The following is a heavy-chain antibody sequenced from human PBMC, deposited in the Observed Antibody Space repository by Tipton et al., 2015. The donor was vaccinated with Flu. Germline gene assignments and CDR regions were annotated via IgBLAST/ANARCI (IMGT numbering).Heavy chain of an antibody. CDR2: MNPNSGNT. Sequence: VQLVQSGAEVKKPGSSVKVSCKASGYTFTSHNIIWVRQATGQELEWMGWMNPNSGNTGYAQKFQGRVTMTRDTSIRTAYLELSSLRSEDTAVYYCAGANILCCCGSCSSDDWFAPWGQGTPVTVSS. J-gene: IGHJ5*02. CDR1: GYTFTSHN. V-gene: IGHV1-8*01. CDR3: AGANILCCCGSCSSDDWFAP. D-gene: IGHD2-15*01.